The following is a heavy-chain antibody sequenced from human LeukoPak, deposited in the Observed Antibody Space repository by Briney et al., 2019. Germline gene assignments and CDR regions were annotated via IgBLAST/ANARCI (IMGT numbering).Heavy chain of an antibody. Sequence: GGSLRLSCAASGFTFNIYEMNCVRQAPGKGLEWLSYISSSRSNTIYYADSVKCRFTISRDDAKNSLYLKLNSLRAEDTAVYYCARDLYYYGSGNYVPGFPDYWGQGALVTVSS. CDR1: GFTFNIYE. D-gene: IGHD3-10*01. J-gene: IGHJ4*02. CDR3: ARDLYYYGSGNYVPGFPDY. CDR2: ISSSRSNTI. V-gene: IGHV3-48*03.